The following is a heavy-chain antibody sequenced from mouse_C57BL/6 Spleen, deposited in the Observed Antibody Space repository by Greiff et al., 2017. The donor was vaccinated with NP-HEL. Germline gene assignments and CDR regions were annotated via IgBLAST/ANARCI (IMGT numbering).Heavy chain of an antibody. CDR2: ISSGSSTI. D-gene: IGHD1-1*01. Sequence: EVQGVESGGGLVKPGGSLKLSCAASGFTFSDYGMHWVRQAPEKGLEWVAYISSGSSTIYYADTVKGRFTISRDNAKNTLFLQMTSLRAEDTAMYYCARRGYYGSSSFLYAMDYWGQGTSVTVSS. CDR1: GFTFSDYG. V-gene: IGHV5-17*01. J-gene: IGHJ4*01. CDR3: ARRGYYGSSSFLYAMDY.